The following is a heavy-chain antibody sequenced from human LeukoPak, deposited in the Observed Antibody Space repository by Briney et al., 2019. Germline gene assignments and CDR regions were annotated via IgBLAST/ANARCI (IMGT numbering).Heavy chain of an antibody. CDR1: GFIFSSYS. J-gene: IGHJ4*02. CDR2: TSSSSRYI. CDR3: ARGDYGSGSPDY. Sequence: PGGSLRLSRAASGFIFSSYSMNWVRQAPGKGLEWVSSTSSSSRYINYADSVKGRFTISRDNAKNSLYLQMNSLRAEDTAVYYCARGDYGSGSPDYWGQGTLVTVSS. D-gene: IGHD3-10*01. V-gene: IGHV3-21*01.